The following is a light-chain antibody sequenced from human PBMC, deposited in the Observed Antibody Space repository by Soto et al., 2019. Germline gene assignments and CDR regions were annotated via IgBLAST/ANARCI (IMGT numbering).Light chain of an antibody. J-gene: IGLJ3*02. CDR2: G. Sequence: QAVVTQPPSVSGAPGQRVTISCTGSSSNIGAGYPVHWYQQLPGTAPKLLVAGNRPSGVPDRFSVSKSGASASLAITGLQAEDEADYYCQSYDSSLSRRWVFGGGTKSPS. V-gene: IGLV1-40*03. CDR1: SSNIGAGYP. CDR3: QSYDSSLSRRWV.